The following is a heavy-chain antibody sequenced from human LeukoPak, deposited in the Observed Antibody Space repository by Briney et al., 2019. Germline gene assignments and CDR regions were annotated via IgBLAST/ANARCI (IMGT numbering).Heavy chain of an antibody. J-gene: IGHJ4*02. V-gene: IGHV4-34*01. Sequence: PSETLSLTCAVYGGSFSGYYWSWIRQPPGKGLEWIGEINHSGSTNYNPSLKSRVTISVDTSKNQFSLKLSSVTAADTAVYYCARGLFYWGQGTLATVSS. CDR1: GGSFSGYY. CDR2: INHSGST. CDR3: ARGLFY. D-gene: IGHD2-21*01.